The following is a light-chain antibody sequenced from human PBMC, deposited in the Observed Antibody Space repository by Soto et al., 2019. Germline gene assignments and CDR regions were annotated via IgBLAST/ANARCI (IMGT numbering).Light chain of an antibody. J-gene: IGKJ1*01. CDR1: QSISSY. CDR2: AAS. Sequence: DIQMTQSPSSLSASVGDRVTITCRASQSISSYLNWYPQKPGKAPELLIYAASTLQSGVPSRFSGSGSGTDFTLTISCLQSEDFATYYCQQYYSFPRTFGQGTKVDIK. CDR3: QQYYSFPRT. V-gene: IGKV1-39*01.